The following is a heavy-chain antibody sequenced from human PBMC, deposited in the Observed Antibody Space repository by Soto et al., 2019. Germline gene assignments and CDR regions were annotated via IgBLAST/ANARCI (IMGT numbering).Heavy chain of an antibody. D-gene: IGHD3-10*01. J-gene: IGHJ4*02. CDR3: ATSGSIRGLTGVDY. CDR1: GDSISSSIFY. CDR2: IYSSGST. Sequence: QLQLQESGPGLVKPSETLSLTCSVYGDSISSSIFYWGWVRQPPGKGLEWIGSIYSSGSTYYNPSLKSRATLSLDTSKRQFALELNSVTAADTAVYFCATSGSIRGLTGVDYWGQGTLVIVSS. V-gene: IGHV4-39*01.